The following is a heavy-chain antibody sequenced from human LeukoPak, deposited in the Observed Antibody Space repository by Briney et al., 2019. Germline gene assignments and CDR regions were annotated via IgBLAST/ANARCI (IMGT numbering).Heavy chain of an antibody. Sequence: PGGSLRLSCAASGFTFSSYGMSWVRQAPGKGLEWVSSISSSSSYIYYADSVKGRFTISRDNAKNSLHLQMNSLRAEDTAVYYCARETTCGDYQTDYWGQGTLVTVSS. CDR2: ISSSSSYI. V-gene: IGHV3-21*01. CDR3: ARETTCGDYQTDY. J-gene: IGHJ4*02. CDR1: GFTFSSYG. D-gene: IGHD4-17*01.